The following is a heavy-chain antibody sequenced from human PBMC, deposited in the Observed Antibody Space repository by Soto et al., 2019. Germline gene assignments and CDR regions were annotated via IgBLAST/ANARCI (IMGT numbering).Heavy chain of an antibody. CDR3: ARMGSGSQNWFDP. J-gene: IGHJ5*02. V-gene: IGHV1-2*02. CDR1: GYTFTGYY. D-gene: IGHD1-26*01. CDR2: INPNSGGT. Sequence: GASVKVSCKASGYTFTGYYMHWVRQAPGQGLEWMGWINPNSGGTNYAQKFQGRVTMTRDTSTSTVYMELSSLRSEDTAVYYCARMGSGSQNWFDPWGQGTLV.